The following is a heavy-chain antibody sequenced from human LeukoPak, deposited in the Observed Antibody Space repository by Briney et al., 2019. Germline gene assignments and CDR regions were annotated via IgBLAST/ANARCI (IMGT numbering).Heavy chain of an antibody. V-gene: IGHV3-30*02. CDR2: IRYDGSNK. J-gene: IGHJ3*02. Sequence: PGGSLRLSCAASGFTFSSYGMHWVRQAPGKGLEWVAFIRYDGSNKYYADPVKGRFTISRDNSKNTLYLQMNSLRAEDTAVYYCAKDFEPCSEYYDFWSGYAFDIWGRGTMVTVSS. D-gene: IGHD3-3*01. CDR1: GFTFSSYG. CDR3: AKDFEPCSEYYDFWSGYAFDI.